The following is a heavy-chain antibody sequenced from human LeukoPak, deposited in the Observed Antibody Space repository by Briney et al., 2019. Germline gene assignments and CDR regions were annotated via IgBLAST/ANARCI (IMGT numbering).Heavy chain of an antibody. CDR1: GGSIRNYY. V-gene: IGHV4-59*01. J-gene: IGHJ6*03. CDR2: IYYSGST. CDR3: ARVEEGYGSGRRENYYYYYMDV. D-gene: IGHD3-10*01. Sequence: SETLSLTCTVSGGSIRNYYWSWIRQPPGKGLEWIGYIYYSGSTNYNPSLKSRVTISVDTSKNQFSLKLSSVTAADTAVYYCARVEEGYGSGRRENYYYYYMDVWGKGTTVTISS.